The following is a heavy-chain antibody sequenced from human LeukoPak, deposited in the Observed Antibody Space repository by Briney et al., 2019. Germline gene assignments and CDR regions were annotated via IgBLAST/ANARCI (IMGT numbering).Heavy chain of an antibody. V-gene: IGHV1-46*01. CDR1: GYTFTSYY. Sequence: ASVKVSCKASGYTFTSYYMHWVRQAPGQGLEWMGINNPSGGSTSYAQKFQGRVTMTRDTSTSTVYMELSSLRSEDTAVYYCASSTYGDSYFDYWGQGTLVTVSS. D-gene: IGHD4-17*01. CDR3: ASSTYGDSYFDY. CDR2: NNPSGGST. J-gene: IGHJ4*02.